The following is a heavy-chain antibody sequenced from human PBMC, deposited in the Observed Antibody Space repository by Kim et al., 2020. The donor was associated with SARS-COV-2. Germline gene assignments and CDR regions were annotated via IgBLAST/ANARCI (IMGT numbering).Heavy chain of an antibody. CDR3: ARGAVGNSDSHVS. CDR2: INTNTGNP. J-gene: IGHJ5*01. V-gene: IGHV7-4-1*02. D-gene: IGHD1-26*01. CDR1: GYTFTSYA. Sequence: ASVKVSCKASGYTFTSYAMNWVRQAPGHGLEWMGWINTNTGNPTYAQMFKGRFILPRDTSVSTASLEISSLNAEDMAVYYCARGAVGNSDSHVSWG.